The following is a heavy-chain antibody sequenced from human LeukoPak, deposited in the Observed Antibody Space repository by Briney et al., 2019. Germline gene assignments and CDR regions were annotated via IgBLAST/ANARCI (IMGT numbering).Heavy chain of an antibody. CDR3: ARDQVGVVADDAFDI. J-gene: IGHJ3*02. D-gene: IGHD2-15*01. CDR2: IIPIFGTA. V-gene: IGHV1-69*13. Sequence: GASVKVSCKASGGTFSSYAISWVRQAPGHGLEWMGGIIPIFGTANYAQKFQGRVTITADESTSTAYMELSSVRSEDTAVYYCARDQVGVVADDAFDIWGQGTMVTVSS. CDR1: GGTFSSYA.